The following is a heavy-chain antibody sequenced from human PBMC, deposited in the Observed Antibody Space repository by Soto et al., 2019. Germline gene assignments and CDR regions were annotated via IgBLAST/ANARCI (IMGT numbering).Heavy chain of an antibody. CDR3: ARGGEWYEIDYYYYAMDV. D-gene: IGHD2-8*01. V-gene: IGHV1-8*01. CDR2: MNPNSGNT. J-gene: IGHJ6*02. Sequence: QVQLVQSGAEVKKPGASVKVSCKASGYTFTSYDINWVRQATGQGLEWKGWMNPNSGNTGYAQKFQGRVTMTRTTSISTAYMELSSLRSEDTAVYYCARGGEWYEIDYYYYAMDVWGQGTTVTVSS. CDR1: GYTFTSYD.